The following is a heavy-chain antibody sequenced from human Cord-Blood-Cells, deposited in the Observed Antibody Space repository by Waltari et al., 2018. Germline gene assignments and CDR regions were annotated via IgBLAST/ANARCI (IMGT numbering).Heavy chain of an antibody. CDR1: GGSFSGYY. CDR3: ARGGEDNWFDP. CDR2: INQKGSN. D-gene: IGHD3-10*01. V-gene: IGHV4-34*01. J-gene: IGHJ5*02. Sequence: QVQLQQWGAGLLKPSETLSLTCAVYGGSFSGYYWSWIRQPPGKGLEWIGEINQKGSNNHHPSLKSRVTISVDTAKNQFSLKLSSVTAADTAVYYCARGGEDNWFDPWGQGTLVTVSS.